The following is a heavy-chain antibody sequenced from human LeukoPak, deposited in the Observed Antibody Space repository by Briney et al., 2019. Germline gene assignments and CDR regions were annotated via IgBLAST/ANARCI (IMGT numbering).Heavy chain of an antibody. V-gene: IGHV3-11*04. CDR3: ARDVDYVWGSYRYCDY. CDR1: GFTFSDYY. CDR2: SSSSGSTI. J-gene: IGHJ4*02. D-gene: IGHD3-16*02. Sequence: GGSLRLACAASGFTFSDYYMSWIRQAPGKGLEWISYSSSSGSTIYYADSVKGRFTISRDNAKNSLYLQMNSLRAEDTAVYYCARDVDYVWGSYRYCDYWGQGTLVTVSS.